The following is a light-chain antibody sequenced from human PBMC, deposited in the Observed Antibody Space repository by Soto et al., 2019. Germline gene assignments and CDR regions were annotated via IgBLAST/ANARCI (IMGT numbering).Light chain of an antibody. Sequence: EIVLTQSPATLSLSPGERATLSCRASQSVNNYLAWYQQKPGQAPRLLIYDASNRATGIPARFSGSGSGTDFALTSVRLEAEDFAVYYCQHRSGFTFGPGTKVDIK. CDR2: DAS. V-gene: IGKV3-11*01. J-gene: IGKJ3*01. CDR1: QSVNNY. CDR3: QHRSGFT.